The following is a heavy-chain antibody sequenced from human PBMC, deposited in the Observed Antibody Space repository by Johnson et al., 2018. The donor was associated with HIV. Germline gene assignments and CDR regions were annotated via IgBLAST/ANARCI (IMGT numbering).Heavy chain of an antibody. CDR1: GFTFSDYY. Sequence: QVQLVESGGGLVQPGRSLRLSCAASGFTFSDYYMSWIRQAPGKGLEWVSYISSSGSTISYADSVKGRFTISRDNSKNTLYLQMNSLRDEDTALYYCAKDRSGGALGAFDIWGHGTMVTGSS. CDR2: ISSSGSTI. V-gene: IGHV3-11*04. J-gene: IGHJ3*02. CDR3: AKDRSGGALGAFDI. D-gene: IGHD2-15*01.